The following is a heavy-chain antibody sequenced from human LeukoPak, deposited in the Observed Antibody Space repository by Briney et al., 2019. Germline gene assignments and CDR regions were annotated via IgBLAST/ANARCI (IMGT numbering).Heavy chain of an antibody. J-gene: IGHJ6*03. CDR3: ARRGIAARRGTSYYYYYYMDV. Sequence: PSETLSLTCAVSGYSISSGYYWGWIRQPPGKGLEWIGSIYHSGSTYYNPFLKSRVTISVDTSKNQFSLKLSSVTAADTAVYYCARRGIAARRGTSYYYYYYMDVWGKGTTVTVSS. CDR1: GYSISSGYY. D-gene: IGHD6-6*01. V-gene: IGHV4-38-2*01. CDR2: IYHSGST.